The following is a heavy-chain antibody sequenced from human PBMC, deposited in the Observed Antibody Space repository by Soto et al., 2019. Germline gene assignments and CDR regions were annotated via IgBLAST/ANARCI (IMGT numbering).Heavy chain of an antibody. D-gene: IGHD1-26*01. J-gene: IGHJ4*02. CDR1: GYTFTGHY. V-gene: IGHV1-2*02. Sequence: ASVKVSCKASGYTFTGHYIHWVRQAPEQGPEWMGEVGPESGATRYAQRFQGRVTMTRDMSITTVYMELNNLSPDDTAVYYCGRGRSGQIVVFYWGQGTPVTVSS. CDR2: VGPESGAT. CDR3: GRGRSGQIVVFY.